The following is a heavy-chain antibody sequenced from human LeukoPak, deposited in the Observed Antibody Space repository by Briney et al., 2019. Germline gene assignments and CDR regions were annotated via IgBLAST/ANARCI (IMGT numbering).Heavy chain of an antibody. D-gene: IGHD4-17*01. V-gene: IGHV3-23*01. CDR1: GFSFSSYA. CDR3: AKGDGDYASDY. Sequence: GGSLRLSCAASGFSFSSYAMSWVRQAPGKGLEWVSSISGSGDNTYYAESVKGRFTISRDNSKNTLFLQMNSLRAEDTAVYYCAKGDGDYASDYWGQGTLVTVSS. CDR2: ISGSGDNT. J-gene: IGHJ4*02.